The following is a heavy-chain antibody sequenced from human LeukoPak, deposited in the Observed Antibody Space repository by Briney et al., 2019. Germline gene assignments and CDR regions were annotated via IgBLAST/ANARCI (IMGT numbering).Heavy chain of an antibody. V-gene: IGHV3-74*01. CDR2: INSDGSST. CDR1: GFTFSAYW. J-gene: IGHJ4*02. Sequence: PGGSLRLSCAASGFTFSAYWMHWVRQLPGKGLVWVSRINSDGSSTSYADSVKGRFTISRDNAKNTLYLQMNSLRAEDTAVYYCARDPWGGYCSGGSCSRAYWGQGTLVTVSS. D-gene: IGHD2-15*01. CDR3: ARDPWGGYCSGGSCSRAY.